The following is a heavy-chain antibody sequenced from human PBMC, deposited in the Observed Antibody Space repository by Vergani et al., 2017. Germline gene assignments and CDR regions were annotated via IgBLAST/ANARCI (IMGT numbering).Heavy chain of an antibody. CDR2: IYYSGST. J-gene: IGHJ6*02. V-gene: IGHV4-31*03. Sequence: QVQLQESGPGLVKPSQTLSLTCTVSGGPISSGGYYWSWIRQHPGKGLEWIGYIYYSGSTYYNPSLKSRVTISVDTSKNQFSLKLSSVTAADTAVYYCARDVEPMAGYGMDVWGQGTTVTVSS. CDR3: ARDVEPMAGYGMDV. CDR1: GGPISSGGYY. D-gene: IGHD1-26*01.